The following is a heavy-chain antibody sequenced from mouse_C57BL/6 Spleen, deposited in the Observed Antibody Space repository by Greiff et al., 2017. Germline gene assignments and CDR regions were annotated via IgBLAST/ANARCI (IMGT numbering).Heavy chain of an antibody. V-gene: IGHV5-17*01. Sequence: EVMLVESGGGLVKPGGSLKLSCAASGFTFSDYGMHWVRQAPEKGLEWVAYISSGSSTIYYADTVKGRFTISRDNAKNTLFLQMTSLRSEDTAMYYCARLLRYYFDYWGQGTTLTVSS. D-gene: IGHD1-1*01. J-gene: IGHJ2*01. CDR1: GFTFSDYG. CDR2: ISSGSSTI. CDR3: ARLLRYYFDY.